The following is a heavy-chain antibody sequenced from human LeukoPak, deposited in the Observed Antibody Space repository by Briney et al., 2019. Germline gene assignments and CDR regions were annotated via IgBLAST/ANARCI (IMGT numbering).Heavy chain of an antibody. J-gene: IGHJ3*02. V-gene: IGHV4-34*01. CDR3: ARNGPTAAGAFDI. CDR2: INHSGST. CDR1: GGSFSGYY. D-gene: IGHD6-13*01. Sequence: SETLSLTCAVYGGSFSGYYWSWIRQPPGKGLEWIGEINHSGSTNYNPSLKSRVTISVDTSKNQFSLKLRSVTAADTAVYYCARNGPTAAGAFDIWGQGTPVTVSS.